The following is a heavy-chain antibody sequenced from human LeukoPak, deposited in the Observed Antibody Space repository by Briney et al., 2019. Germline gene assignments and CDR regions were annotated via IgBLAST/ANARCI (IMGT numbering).Heavy chain of an antibody. J-gene: IGHJ3*02. D-gene: IGHD2-8*01. CDR2: IIPIFGTA. V-gene: IGHV1-69*13. Sequence: ASVKVSCKASGGTFSSYAISRVRQAPGQGLEWMGGIIPIFGTANYAQKFQGRVTITADESTSTAYMELSSLRSEDTAVYYCAREHHSTNEGTVAFDIWGQGTMVTVSS. CDR3: AREHHSTNEGTVAFDI. CDR1: GGTFSSYA.